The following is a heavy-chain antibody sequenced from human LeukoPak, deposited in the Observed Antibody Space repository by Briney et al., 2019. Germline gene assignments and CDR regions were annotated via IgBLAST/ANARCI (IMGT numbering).Heavy chain of an antibody. J-gene: IGHJ6*03. CDR2: MYYSGST. CDR3: ARLWFGEFYYYYYMDV. V-gene: IGHV4-39*02. D-gene: IGHD3-10*01. CDR1: GGSISSRGYY. Sequence: SETLSLTCTVSGGSISSRGYYWGWIRQPPGKGLEWIGSMYYSGSTYYNPSLKSRVTISVDTSKNHFSLKLSSVTAADTAVYYCARLWFGEFYYYYYMDVWGKGTTVTISS.